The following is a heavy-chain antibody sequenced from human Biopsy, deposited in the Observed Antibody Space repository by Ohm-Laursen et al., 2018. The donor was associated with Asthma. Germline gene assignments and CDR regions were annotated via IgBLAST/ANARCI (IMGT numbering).Heavy chain of an antibody. J-gene: IGHJ3*02. V-gene: IGHV3-9*01. D-gene: IGHD3-3*01. CDR1: GVSLDDYA. CDR3: AKERYYDFWSGYPI. CDR2: ISWNSGSS. Sequence: SLRLSCTASGVSLDDYAMYWVRQGPGKGLEWVAGISWNSGSSAYADSVKGRFTISRDNSKNTLYLQMNSLRAEDTAVYYCAKERYYDFWSGYPIWGQGTMVTVSS.